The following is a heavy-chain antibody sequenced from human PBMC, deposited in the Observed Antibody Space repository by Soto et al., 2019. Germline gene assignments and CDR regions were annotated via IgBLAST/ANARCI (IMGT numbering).Heavy chain of an antibody. CDR3: AREGSSNWWLLNWYDP. CDR1: GYTFTSYY. D-gene: IGHD6-13*01. CDR2: INPSGGST. J-gene: IGHJ5*02. V-gene: IGHV1-46*01. Sequence: ASVKVSCKASGYTFTSYYMHWVRQAPGQGLEWMGIINPSGGSTSYAQKFQGRVTMTRDTSTSTVYMELSSLRSEDTAVYYCAREGSSNWWLLNWYDPWGQGTLVTVSS.